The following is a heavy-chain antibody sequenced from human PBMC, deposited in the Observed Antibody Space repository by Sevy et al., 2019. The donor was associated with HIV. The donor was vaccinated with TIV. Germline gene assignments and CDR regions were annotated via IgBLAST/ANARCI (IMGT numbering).Heavy chain of an antibody. J-gene: IGHJ5*02. CDR1: GFTFSSYS. V-gene: IGHV3-21*01. CDR3: ARSVGDGYYNWFDP. CDR2: ISSSSSYI. D-gene: IGHD5-12*01. Sequence: GGSLRLSCAASGFTFSSYSMNWVRQAPGKGLEWVSSISSSSSYIYYADSVKGRFTISRDNAKNSLYLQMNSLRAEDTAVYYCARSVGDGYYNWFDPWGQGTLVTVSS.